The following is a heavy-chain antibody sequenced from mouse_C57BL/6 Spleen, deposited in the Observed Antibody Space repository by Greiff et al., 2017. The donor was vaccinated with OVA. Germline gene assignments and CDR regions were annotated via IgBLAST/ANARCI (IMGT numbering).Heavy chain of an antibody. J-gene: IGHJ3*01. Sequence: VQVVESGAELVKPGASVKMSCKASGYTFTTYPIEWMKQNHGKSLEWIGNFHPYNDDTKYNEKFKGKATLTVEKSSSTVYLELSRLTSDDSAVYYCARTHGSSPAWFAYWGQGTLVTVSA. V-gene: IGHV1-47*01. CDR2: FHPYNDDT. D-gene: IGHD1-1*01. CDR3: ARTHGSSPAWFAY. CDR1: GYTFTTYP.